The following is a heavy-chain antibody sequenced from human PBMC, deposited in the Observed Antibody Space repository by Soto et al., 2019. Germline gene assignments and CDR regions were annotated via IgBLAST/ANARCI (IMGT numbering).Heavy chain of an antibody. CDR1: GGSLSSTHW. CDR2: IYHTGST. J-gene: IGHJ5*02. Sequence: QVQLQESGPGLVKPSGTLSLTCAVSGGSLSSTHWWSWVRQPPRKGPEWIGDIYHTGSTNYNPSLKSRVTISVDKSNNQFSLNLSSVTSADTAVYYCARDPYYYGAGDKGGFDPWGQGTLVIVSS. V-gene: IGHV4-4*02. D-gene: IGHD3-10*01. CDR3: ARDPYYYGAGDKGGFDP.